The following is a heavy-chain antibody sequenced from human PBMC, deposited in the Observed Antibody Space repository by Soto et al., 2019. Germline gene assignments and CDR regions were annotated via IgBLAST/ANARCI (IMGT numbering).Heavy chain of an antibody. CDR2: IYYSGST. CDR3: ARGLVTTPYYYYYGMDV. Sequence: SETLSLTCTVSGGSISSGDYYWSWIRQPPGKGLEWIGYIYYSGSTYYNPSLKSRVTISVDTSKNQFSLKLSSVTAADTAVYYCARGLVTTPYYYYYGMDVWGQGTTVTVSS. CDR1: GGSISSGDYY. V-gene: IGHV4-30-4*01. J-gene: IGHJ6*02. D-gene: IGHD4-4*01.